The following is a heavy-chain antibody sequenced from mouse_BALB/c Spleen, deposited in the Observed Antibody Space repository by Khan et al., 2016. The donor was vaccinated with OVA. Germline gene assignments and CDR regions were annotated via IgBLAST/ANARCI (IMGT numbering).Heavy chain of an antibody. CDR2: IYPGTDST. CDR3: AGSVVYDEVWFAY. D-gene: IGHD2-12*01. J-gene: IGHJ3*01. V-gene: IGHV1-76*01. Sequence: QVQLQQSGAELVRPGASVKLSCKTSGYIFTNYWIHWLKQRSGQGLEWIARIYPGTDSTYYNEKFKDKATLTADQSSSTTYMQLSSLKSEDSAVFICAGSVVYDEVWFAYWGQGTLVTVSA. CDR1: GYIFTNYW.